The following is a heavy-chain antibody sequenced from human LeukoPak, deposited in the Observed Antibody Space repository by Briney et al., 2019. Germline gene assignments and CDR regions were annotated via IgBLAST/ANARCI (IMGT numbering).Heavy chain of an antibody. CDR3: ASPGFGIAARLPLLPDLDY. Sequence: PGGSLRLSCAASGFTFDDYGMSWVRQAPGKGLEWVSAISGSGGSTYYADSVKGRFTISRDNSKNTLYLQMNSLRAEDTAVYYCASPGFGIAARLPLLPDLDYWGQGTLVTVSS. D-gene: IGHD6-6*01. J-gene: IGHJ4*02. CDR2: ISGSGGST. V-gene: IGHV3-23*01. CDR1: GFTFDDYG.